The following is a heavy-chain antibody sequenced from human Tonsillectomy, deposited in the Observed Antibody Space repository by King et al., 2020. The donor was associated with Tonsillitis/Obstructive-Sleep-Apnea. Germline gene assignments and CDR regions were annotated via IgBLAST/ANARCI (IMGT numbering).Heavy chain of an antibody. CDR1: GGSFSGYY. CDR2: INHSGST. CDR3: AGGHSTGNADVEWDIVVVPAAISANWFDP. V-gene: IGHV4-34*01. D-gene: IGHD2-2*02. J-gene: IGHJ5*02. Sequence: VQLQQWGAGLLKPSETLSLTCAVYGGSFSGYYWSWIRQPPGKGLEWIGEINHSGSTNYNPSLKSRVTISVDTSKNQFSLKLSSVTAADTAVYYCAGGHSTGNADVEWDIVVVPAAISANWFDPWGQGTLVTVSS.